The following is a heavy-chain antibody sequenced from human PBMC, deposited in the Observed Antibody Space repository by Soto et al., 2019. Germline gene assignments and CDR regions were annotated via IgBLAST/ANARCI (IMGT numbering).Heavy chain of an antibody. V-gene: IGHV3-73*02. CDR3: TVGYCSGGSCSIFQH. CDR1: GFTFSGSA. D-gene: IGHD2-15*01. Sequence: EVQLVESGGGLVQPGGSLKLSCAASGFTFSGSAMHWVRQASGKGLEWVGRIRSKANSYATAYAASVKSRFTISRVDSKTTGYVQMNSLKTEVTAVYYCTVGYCSGGSCSIFQHWGQGTLVTVSS. J-gene: IGHJ1*01. CDR2: IRSKANSYAT.